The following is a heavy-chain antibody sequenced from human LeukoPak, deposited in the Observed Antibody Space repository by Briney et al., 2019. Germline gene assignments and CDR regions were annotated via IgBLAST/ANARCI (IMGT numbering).Heavy chain of an antibody. CDR3: ARMDRGRKYGDPYYFDY. D-gene: IGHD4-17*01. Sequence: ASVKVSCKASGGTFSNYAINWVRQAPGQGLEWMGWINPNSGGTNYAQKFQGRVTMTRDTSISTAYMELSRLRSDDTAVYYCARMDRGRKYGDPYYFDYWGQGTLVTVSS. J-gene: IGHJ4*02. CDR1: GGTFSNYA. V-gene: IGHV1-2*02. CDR2: INPNSGGT.